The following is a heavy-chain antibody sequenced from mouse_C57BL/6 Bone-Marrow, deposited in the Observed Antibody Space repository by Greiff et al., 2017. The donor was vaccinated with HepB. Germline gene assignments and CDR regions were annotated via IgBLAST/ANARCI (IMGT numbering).Heavy chain of an antibody. CDR2: INYDGSST. CDR1: GFTFSDYY. Sequence: DVHLVESEGGLVQPGSSMKLSCTASGFTFSDYYMAWVRQVPEKGLEWVANINYDGSSTYYLDSLKSRFIISRDNAKNILYLQMSSLKSEDTATYYCARDLDYYGSSPHWYFDVWGTGTTVTVSS. J-gene: IGHJ1*03. D-gene: IGHD1-1*01. V-gene: IGHV5-16*01. CDR3: ARDLDYYGSSPHWYFDV.